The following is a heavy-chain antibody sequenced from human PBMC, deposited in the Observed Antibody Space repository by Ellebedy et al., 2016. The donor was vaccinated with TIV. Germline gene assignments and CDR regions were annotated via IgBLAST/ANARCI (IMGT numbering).Heavy chain of an antibody. CDR2: IKTDGSET. D-gene: IGHD3-3*01. Sequence: PGGSLRLSCAASGFTVSSNYMSWVRQAPGKGLEWVAHIKTDGSETYYVASVKGRFTISRENAKNALFLQMDGLRVDDSAVYYCVGFGVFNLWGQGAPVTVSS. V-gene: IGHV3-7*01. CDR3: VGFGVFNL. CDR1: GFTVSSNY. J-gene: IGHJ5*02.